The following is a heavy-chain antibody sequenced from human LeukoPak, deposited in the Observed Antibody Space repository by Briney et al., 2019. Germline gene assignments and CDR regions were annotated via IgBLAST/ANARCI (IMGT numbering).Heavy chain of an antibody. CDR1: GFTVSSNY. Sequence: PGGSLRLSCAASGFTVSSNYMSWVRQAPGKGLEWVSVIYSGGSTYYADSVKGRFTISRDNSKNTLYLQMNSLRAEDTAVYYCARGYSPPNYYDSSGYPDAFDIWGQGTMVTVSS. D-gene: IGHD3-22*01. CDR3: ARGYSPPNYYDSSGYPDAFDI. J-gene: IGHJ3*02. V-gene: IGHV3-53*01. CDR2: IYSGGST.